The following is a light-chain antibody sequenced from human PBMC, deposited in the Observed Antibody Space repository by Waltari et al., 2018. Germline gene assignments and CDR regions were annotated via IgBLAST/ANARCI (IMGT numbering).Light chain of an antibody. CDR2: GAS. V-gene: IGKV3-20*01. Sequence: ETVLTQSPGTLSLSPGDRATLSCRASQSVSSNYLAWYQHKPGQAPRLLISGASSSATGIPDRFSGSGSGTDFTLTISRLVPEDFAVYYCQQYGNLPRTFGQGTKVEIK. CDR1: QSVSSNY. J-gene: IGKJ1*01. CDR3: QQYGNLPRT.